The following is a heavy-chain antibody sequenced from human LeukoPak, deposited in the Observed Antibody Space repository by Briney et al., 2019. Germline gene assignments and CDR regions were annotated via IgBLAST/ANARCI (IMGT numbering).Heavy chain of an antibody. CDR2: VNSNGGT. CDR3: ARDAGGTWFDP. Sequence: SETLSLTCTVSGGSIITFSWNWIRQPPGQGLEWIGYVNSNGGTYNNPSLKSRVTVSLDMSKNQFSLKLSSATAADTAVYYCARDAGGTWFDPWGQGILVTVSS. CDR1: GGSIITFS. V-gene: IGHV4-59*01. J-gene: IGHJ5*02.